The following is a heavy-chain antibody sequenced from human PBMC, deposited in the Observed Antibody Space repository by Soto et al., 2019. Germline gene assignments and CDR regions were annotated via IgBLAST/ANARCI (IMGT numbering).Heavy chain of an antibody. Sequence: ASVKVSCKASGFTFSDYGLSWGRQAPGQPLEWMGWISGDNINSKYSQKFKGRLTMTTDTSTATASMELRSLTSDDTAVYYCGREGQQLAQEKYYQFNGMDVWGQGTTVTVSS. J-gene: IGHJ6*02. CDR1: GFTFSDYG. D-gene: IGHD6-13*01. CDR3: GREGQQLAQEKYYQFNGMDV. V-gene: IGHV1-18*01. CDR2: ISGDNINS.